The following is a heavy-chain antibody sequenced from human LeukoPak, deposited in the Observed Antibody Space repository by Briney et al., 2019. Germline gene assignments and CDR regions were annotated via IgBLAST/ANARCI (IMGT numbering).Heavy chain of an antibody. CDR2: ISWNSGSI. D-gene: IGHD1-26*01. CDR1: GFTFDDYA. V-gene: IGHV3-9*03. J-gene: IGHJ4*02. Sequence: GGSLRLSCAASGFTFDDYAMHWVRQAPGKGLEWVSGISWNSGSIGYADSVKGRFTISRDNAKNSLYLQMNSLRAEDMALYYCAKGSYSGSYRNYFDHWGQGTLVTVSS. CDR3: AKGSYSGSYRNYFDH.